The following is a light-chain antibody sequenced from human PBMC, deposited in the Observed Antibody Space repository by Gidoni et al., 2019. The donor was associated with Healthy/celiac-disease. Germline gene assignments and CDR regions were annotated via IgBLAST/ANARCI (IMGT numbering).Light chain of an antibody. J-gene: IGKJ1*01. CDR2: GAS. Sequence: EIVMTQSQATLSVSPGERATLACRASQSVSSNLAWYQQKPGQAPRLLIYGASTRATGIPARFSGSGSVTEFTLTISSLQSEDFAVYYCQQYNNWPPGTFGQGTKVEIK. V-gene: IGKV3-15*01. CDR3: QQYNNWPPGT. CDR1: QSVSSN.